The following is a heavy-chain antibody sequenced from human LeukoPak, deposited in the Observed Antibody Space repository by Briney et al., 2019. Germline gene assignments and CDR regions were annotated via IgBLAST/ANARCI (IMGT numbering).Heavy chain of an antibody. J-gene: IGHJ4*02. CDR1: GFTFSSYA. CDR3: AKELDLTIAVAPTDGY. V-gene: IGHV3-23*01. CDR2: ISGSGGST. D-gene: IGHD6-19*01. Sequence: SGGSLRLSCAASGFTFSSYAMSWVRQAPGKGLEWVSAISGSGGSTYYADSVKGRFTISRDNSKNTLYLQMNSLRAEDTAVYYCAKELDLTIAVAPTDGYWGQGTLVTVSS.